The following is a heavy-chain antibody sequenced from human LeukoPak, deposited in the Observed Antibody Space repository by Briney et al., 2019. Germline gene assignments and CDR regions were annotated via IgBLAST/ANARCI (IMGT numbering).Heavy chain of an antibody. CDR2: FDPEGGET. Sequence: ASVKVSCKVSGYTLTELSMHWVRQAPGKGLEWMGGFDPEGGETIYAQKFQGRVTMNEDTSTDTAYMELSSLRSEDTAVYYCATAEDIVVAPDYWGQGTLVTVSS. J-gene: IGHJ4*02. CDR1: GYTLTELS. D-gene: IGHD2-2*01. V-gene: IGHV1-24*01. CDR3: ATAEDIVVAPDY.